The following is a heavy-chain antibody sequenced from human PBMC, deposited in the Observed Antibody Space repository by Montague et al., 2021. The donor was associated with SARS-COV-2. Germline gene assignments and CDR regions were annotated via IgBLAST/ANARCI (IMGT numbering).Heavy chain of an antibody. CDR1: GDSVASHSAT. J-gene: IGHJ4*02. CDR2: TYYRSMWKS. Sequence: CAISGDSVASHSATWNWIRQAPSRGLEWLGRTYYRSMWKSDYARSVKSRIAINPDTSKNQFSLQLSSVTPEDTALYYCVRGIEAAGSYDYWGKGTLVTVSS. CDR3: VRGIEAAGSYDY. D-gene: IGHD6-13*01. V-gene: IGHV6-1*01.